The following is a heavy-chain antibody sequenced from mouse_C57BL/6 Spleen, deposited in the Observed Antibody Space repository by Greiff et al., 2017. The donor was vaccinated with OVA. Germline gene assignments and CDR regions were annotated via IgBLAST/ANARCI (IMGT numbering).Heavy chain of an antibody. V-gene: IGHV1-22*01. CDR2: INPNNGGT. CDR1: GYTFTDYN. D-gene: IGHD1-1*01. Sequence: EVKLVESGPELVKPGASVKMSCKASGYTFTDYNMHWVKQSHGKSLEWIGYINPNNGGTSYNQKFKGKATLTVNKSSSTAYMELRSLTSEDSAVYYCAKAYYGPYFDYWGQGTTLTVSS. J-gene: IGHJ2*01. CDR3: AKAYYGPYFDY.